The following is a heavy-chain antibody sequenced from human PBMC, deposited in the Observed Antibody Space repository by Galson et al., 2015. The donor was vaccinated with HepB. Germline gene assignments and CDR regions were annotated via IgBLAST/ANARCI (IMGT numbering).Heavy chain of an antibody. Sequence: SETLSLTCAVYGGSFSGYYWSWIRQPPGKGLEWIGEINHSGSTNYNPSLKSRVTISVDTSKNQFSLKLSSVTAADTAVYYCARDHRAFNYYDSNGYYWTLNQAAGWFDPWGQGTLVTVSS. CDR3: ARDHRAFNYYDSNGYYWTLNQAAGWFDP. V-gene: IGHV4-34*01. J-gene: IGHJ5*02. CDR1: GGSFSGYY. CDR2: INHSGST. D-gene: IGHD3-22*01.